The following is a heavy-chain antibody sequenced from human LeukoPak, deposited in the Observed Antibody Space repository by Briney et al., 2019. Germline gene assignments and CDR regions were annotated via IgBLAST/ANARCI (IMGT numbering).Heavy chain of an antibody. V-gene: IGHV3-48*01. CDR2: ISHDSGIR. J-gene: IGHJ4*02. CDR1: GFTLSRDS. CDR3: VRDNPRCCGVIPAKIDDY. Sequence: GGSLRLSCAASGFTLSRDSMHWVRQAPGKGLEWISYISHDSGIRYYADSVRGRFTISRDNAKNSLYLQMHSLRAEDTAVYYCVRDNPRCCGVIPAKIDDYRGQGALVTVSS. D-gene: IGHD2-15*01.